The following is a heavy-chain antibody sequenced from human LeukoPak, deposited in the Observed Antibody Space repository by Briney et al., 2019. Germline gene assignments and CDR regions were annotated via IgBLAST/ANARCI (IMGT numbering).Heavy chain of an antibody. CDR3: ARTYGSGSYHDY. Sequence: GGSLRLSCAASGFTFSTYWMTWVRQAPGKGLEWVANIKQDGSEKYYVDSVKGRFTISRDNAKNSLYLQMNSLRAEDTAVYYCARTYGSGSYHDYWGQGTLVTVSS. D-gene: IGHD3-10*01. CDR2: IKQDGSEK. V-gene: IGHV3-7*03. J-gene: IGHJ4*02. CDR1: GFTFSTYW.